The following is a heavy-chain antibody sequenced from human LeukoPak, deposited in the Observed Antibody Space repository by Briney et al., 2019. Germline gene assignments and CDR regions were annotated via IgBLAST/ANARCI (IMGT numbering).Heavy chain of an antibody. J-gene: IGHJ4*02. CDR3: AGGDRNGWYFDY. Sequence: GGSLRLSCAASGFRFDDHGMSWVRQVPGKGLEWVSGINWNGASTGYGDSVKGRFTISRGNAKNSLYLQMNSLRAEDTALYYCAGGDRNGWYFDYWGQGTLVTVSS. V-gene: IGHV3-20*04. D-gene: IGHD6-19*01. CDR2: INWNGAST. CDR1: GFRFDDHG.